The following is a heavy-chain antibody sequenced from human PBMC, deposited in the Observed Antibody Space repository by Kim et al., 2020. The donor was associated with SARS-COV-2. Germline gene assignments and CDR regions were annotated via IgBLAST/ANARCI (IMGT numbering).Heavy chain of an antibody. Sequence: ASVKVSCKASGYTFTSYAMHWVRQAPGQRLEWMGWINAGNGNTKYSQKFQGRVTITRDTSASTAYMELSSLRSEDTAVYYCARVRPLIYGGDWYFDLWGRGTLDTACS. V-gene: IGHV1-3*01. J-gene: IGHJ2*01. D-gene: IGHD4-17*01. CDR3: ARVRPLIYGGDWYFDL. CDR1: GYTFTSYA. CDR2: INAGNGNT.